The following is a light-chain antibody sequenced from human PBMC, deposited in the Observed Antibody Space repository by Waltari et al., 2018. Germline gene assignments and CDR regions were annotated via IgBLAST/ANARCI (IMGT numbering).Light chain of an antibody. CDR3: QQYYSTPRDT. CDR2: WAS. V-gene: IGKV4-1*01. Sequence: DIVMTQSPDSLAVSLGERATINCKSSQSVLYSSNNKNYLAWYQQKPGQPPKLLIYWASTRESGVPDRFSGSVSGTDFTLTISSLQAEDVAVYYCQQYYSTPRDTFGGGTKVEIK. J-gene: IGKJ4*01. CDR1: QSVLYSSNNKNY.